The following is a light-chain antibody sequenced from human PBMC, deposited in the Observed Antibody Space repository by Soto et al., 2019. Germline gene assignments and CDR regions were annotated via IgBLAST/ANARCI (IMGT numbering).Light chain of an antibody. J-gene: IGLJ3*02. CDR2: EVS. V-gene: IGLV2-14*01. CDR1: SSDVGGYDY. Sequence: QSALTQPASVSGSPGQSITISCTGTSSDVGGYDYVSWYQQHPGKAPKLMIYEVSNRPSGVSNRFSGSKSGNTASLTISGLQAEDEADYYCLSYTNINTRVFGGVTKLTVL. CDR3: LSYTNINTRV.